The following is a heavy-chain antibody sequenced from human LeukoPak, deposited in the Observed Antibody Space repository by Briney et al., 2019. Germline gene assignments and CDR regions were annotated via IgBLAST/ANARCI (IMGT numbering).Heavy chain of an antibody. D-gene: IGHD2-21*02. CDR2: IYYSGST. J-gene: IGHJ3*02. Sequence: SETLSLTCTVSGGSISSYYWSWIRQPPGKGLEWIGYIYYSGSTNHNPSLKSRVTISVDTSKNQFSLKLSSVTAADTAVYYCARADCGGDCDDAFDIWGQGTMVTVSS. CDR1: GGSISSYY. V-gene: IGHV4-59*01. CDR3: ARADCGGDCDDAFDI.